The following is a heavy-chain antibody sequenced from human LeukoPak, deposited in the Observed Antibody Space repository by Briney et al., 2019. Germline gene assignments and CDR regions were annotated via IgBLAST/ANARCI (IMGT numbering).Heavy chain of an antibody. Sequence: RAGGSLRLSCAVSGFTFTSYAMSWVRQAPGKGLEWVSAISGSGGSTFYADSVKGRFTIARDNSKNTLYLQMNSLRGEDTAVYYCAKERASSSWKGMDVWGQGTTVTVSS. V-gene: IGHV3-23*01. D-gene: IGHD6-13*01. J-gene: IGHJ6*02. CDR3: AKERASSSWKGMDV. CDR2: ISGSGGST. CDR1: GFTFTSYA.